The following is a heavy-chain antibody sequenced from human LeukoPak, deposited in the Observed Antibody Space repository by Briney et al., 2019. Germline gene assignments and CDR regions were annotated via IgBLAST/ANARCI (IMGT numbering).Heavy chain of an antibody. CDR3: ARADLRAVDY. CDR1: GGSLSRYY. Sequence: KPSGTPSPTRSVSGGSLSRYYWSWVRQPPGKGLEWIGGSTNYNPSLKSRVTISVDTSKNQFSLKLNSVTAADTAVYYCARADLRAVDYWGQGTLVTVSS. CDR2: GST. V-gene: IGHV4-59*01. J-gene: IGHJ4*02.